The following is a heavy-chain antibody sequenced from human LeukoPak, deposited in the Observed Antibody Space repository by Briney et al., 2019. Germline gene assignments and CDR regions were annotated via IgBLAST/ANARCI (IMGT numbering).Heavy chain of an antibody. CDR2: INSSGTTI. Sequence: PGGSLRLSCAASGFTFSSYEMNWVRQAPGKGLEWVSFINSSGTTIYYADSVKGRFTISRDNAKNSLYLQMNSLRAEDTAVYYCARNPPPLGAFYYGSGSYFYYWGQGTLVTVSS. CDR3: ARNPPPLGAFYYGSGSYFYY. V-gene: IGHV3-48*03. D-gene: IGHD3-10*01. J-gene: IGHJ4*02. CDR1: GFTFSSYE.